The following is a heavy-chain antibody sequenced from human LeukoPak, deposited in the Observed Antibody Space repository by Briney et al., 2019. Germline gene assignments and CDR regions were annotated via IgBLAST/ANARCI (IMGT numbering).Heavy chain of an antibody. V-gene: IGHV3-21*04. D-gene: IGHD3-10*01. Sequence: PGGCLRLSCAASGFTFSSYSMNWVRQAPGKGLEWVSSISSSSSYIYYADSVKGRFTISRDNSKNTLYLQMNSLRAEDTAVYYCAKSYYYGPMDVWGQGTTVTVSS. CDR3: AKSYYYGPMDV. CDR1: GFTFSSYS. J-gene: IGHJ6*02. CDR2: ISSSSSYI.